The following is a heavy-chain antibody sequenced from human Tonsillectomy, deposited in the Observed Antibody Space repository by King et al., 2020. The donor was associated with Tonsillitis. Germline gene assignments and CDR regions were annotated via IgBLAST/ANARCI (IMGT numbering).Heavy chain of an antibody. CDR1: GGTFSSYA. D-gene: IGHD2-2*01. CDR3: ARAGSCSRHDAFVI. Sequence: VQLVQSGAEVKKPGSSVKVSCKASGGTFSSYAISWVRQAPGQGLEWRGRIIPILGIANYAQKFQGRVTITADKSTSTAYMELSSLRSEDTGVYYCARAGSCSRHDAFVIWGQGAMVTVSS. V-gene: IGHV1-69*09. CDR2: IIPILGIA. J-gene: IGHJ3*02.